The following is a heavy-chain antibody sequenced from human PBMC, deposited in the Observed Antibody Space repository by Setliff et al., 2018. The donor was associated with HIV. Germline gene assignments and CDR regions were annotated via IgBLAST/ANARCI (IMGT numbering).Heavy chain of an antibody. CDR2: IHTSGNT. V-gene: IGHV4-61*02. D-gene: IGHD2-21*01. J-gene: IGHJ5*02. CDR3: ATGGASSIPLGP. Sequence: SETLSLTCTVSGGSISSGSYYWSWIRQPAGKGLEWIGRIHTSGNTNYNPSLKSRVTISVDTSKNQFSLKLSSVTAADTAVYYCATGGASSIPLGPWGQGTLVTSPQ. CDR1: GGSISSGSYY.